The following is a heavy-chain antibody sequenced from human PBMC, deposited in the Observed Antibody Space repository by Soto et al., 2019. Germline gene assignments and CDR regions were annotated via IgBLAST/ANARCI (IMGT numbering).Heavy chain of an antibody. CDR2: MSYDGSNK. V-gene: IGHV3-30-3*01. J-gene: IGHJ4*02. Sequence: QVQLVESGGGVVQPGRSLRLSCAASGFTFSIYAIHWVRQTPGTGLECVAIMSYDGSNKYYADSVKGRFTISRDNSKNTLYLQMNSLRAEDTAVYYCARDQTGITTAGGGRIDYWGQGTLVTVSS. CDR1: GFTFSIYA. D-gene: IGHD6-13*01. CDR3: ARDQTGITTAGGGRIDY.